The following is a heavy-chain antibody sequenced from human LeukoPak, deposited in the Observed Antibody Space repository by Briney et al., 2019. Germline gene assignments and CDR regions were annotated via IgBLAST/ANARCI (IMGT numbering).Heavy chain of an antibody. J-gene: IGHJ4*02. V-gene: IGHV3-30*03. CDR3: ASSIQQQPDY. Sequence: GRSLRLSCAASGFTFSSYGMHWVRQAPGKGLEWVAVISYDGSNKYYADSVKGRFTISRDNSKNTLYLQMNSLRAEDTAVYYCASSIQQQPDYWGQGTLVTVSS. CDR1: GFTFSSYG. D-gene: IGHD6-13*01. CDR2: ISYDGSNK.